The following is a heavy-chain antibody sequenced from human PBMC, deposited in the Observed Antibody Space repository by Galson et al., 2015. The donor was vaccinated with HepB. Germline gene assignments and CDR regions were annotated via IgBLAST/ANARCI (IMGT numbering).Heavy chain of an antibody. J-gene: IGHJ6*03. V-gene: IGHV3-21*01. Sequence: SLRLACAASGFTFRSHAMHWVRQAPGEGLEWVSSISSSSSYIYYADSVNGRFPISRDNAKNTLYLQMNSLSAEDTAVYYCAREYYYYMDVWGKGTTVTVSS. CDR2: ISSSSSYI. CDR3: AREYYYYMDV. CDR1: GFTFRSHA.